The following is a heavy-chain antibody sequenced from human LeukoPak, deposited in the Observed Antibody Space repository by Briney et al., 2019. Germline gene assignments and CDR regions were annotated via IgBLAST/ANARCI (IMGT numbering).Heavy chain of an antibody. J-gene: IGHJ4*02. CDR3: ARGPLAGPLDY. D-gene: IGHD6-13*01. V-gene: IGHV4-61*02. CDR1: GGSISSGSYY. CDR2: IYTSGST. Sequence: PSETLSLTCTVSGGSISSGSYYWSWIRQPAGKGLEWIGRIYTSGSTNYNPSLKSRVTMSVDTSKNQFSLKLNSVTPEDTAVYYCARGPLAGPLDYWGQGTLVTVSS.